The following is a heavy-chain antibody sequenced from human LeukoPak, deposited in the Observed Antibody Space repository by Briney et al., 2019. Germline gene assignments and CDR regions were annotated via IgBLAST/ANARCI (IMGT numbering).Heavy chain of an antibody. Sequence: GGSLRLSCAASGFTFSTSDMHWVRQVTGKGLEWVSAIGTGGDTYYPGSVKGRFTISRHNSKNSLYLQMNSLRAEDTAVYYCARGQGTIPDSVPLDIWGQGTMVTVSS. D-gene: IGHD5/OR15-5a*01. V-gene: IGHV3-13*01. J-gene: IGHJ3*02. CDR2: IGTGGDT. CDR3: ARGQGTIPDSVPLDI. CDR1: GFTFSTSD.